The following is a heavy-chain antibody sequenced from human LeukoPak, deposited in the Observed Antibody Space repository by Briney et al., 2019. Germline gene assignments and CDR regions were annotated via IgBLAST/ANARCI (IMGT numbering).Heavy chain of an antibody. CDR2: IWLDGSNK. V-gene: IGHV3-33*01. Sequence: VGSLKLSCAASGFTFSSYGMHWVRQAPGKGLEWVALIWLDGSNKYYADSVKGRFTISRDNSKNTLYLQMNSLRAEDTAVYYCTRDRAITHFDYWGQGT. D-gene: IGHD5-12*01. J-gene: IGHJ4*02. CDR3: TRDRAITHFDY. CDR1: GFTFSSYG.